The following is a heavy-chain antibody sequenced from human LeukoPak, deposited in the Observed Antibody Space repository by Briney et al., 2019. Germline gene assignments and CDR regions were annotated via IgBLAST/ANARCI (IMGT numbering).Heavy chain of an antibody. CDR3: AKDSNWAFDY. J-gene: IGHJ4*02. CDR2: IRKDGSDK. CDR1: GFTFSTYG. V-gene: IGHV3-30*02. Sequence: GGSLRLSCAASGFTFSTYGMNWVRQAPGKGLEWVAYIRKDGSDKYYADSVKGRFTISRDSSKNMVYLQMNSLRAEDTAVYYCAKDSNWAFDYWGKGTLVSVSS. D-gene: IGHD7-27*01.